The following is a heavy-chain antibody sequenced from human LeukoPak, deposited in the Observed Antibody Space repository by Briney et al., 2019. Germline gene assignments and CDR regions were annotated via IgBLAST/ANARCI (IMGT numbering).Heavy chain of an antibody. Sequence: PGGSLRLSCAASGFTFSSYAMSWVRQAPGKGLEWVSAISGSGGSTYYADSVKGRFTISRDNSKNTLYLQMNSLRAEDTAVYYCAKGAQYYDFWSGYPSYYFDYWGQGTLVTVSS. CDR2: ISGSGGST. V-gene: IGHV3-23*01. CDR3: AKGAQYYDFWSGYPSYYFDY. J-gene: IGHJ4*02. D-gene: IGHD3-3*01. CDR1: GFTFSSYA.